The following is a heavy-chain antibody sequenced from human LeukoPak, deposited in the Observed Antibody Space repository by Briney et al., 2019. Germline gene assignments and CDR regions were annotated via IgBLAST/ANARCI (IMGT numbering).Heavy chain of an antibody. J-gene: IGHJ4*02. Sequence: GSLRLSCAASGFTFSSYSMDWVRQAPGKGLEWVSSISSSSSYIYYADSVKGRFTISRDNAKNSLYLQMNSLRAEDTAVYYCASRPGVTIFGVVDYWGQGTLVTVSS. CDR3: ASRPGVTIFGVVDY. CDR2: ISSSSSYI. D-gene: IGHD3-3*01. V-gene: IGHV3-21*01. CDR1: GFTFSSYS.